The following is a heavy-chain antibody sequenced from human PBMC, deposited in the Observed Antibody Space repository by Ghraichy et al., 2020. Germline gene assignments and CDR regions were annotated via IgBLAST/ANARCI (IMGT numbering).Heavy chain of an antibody. Sequence: ASVKVSCKASGYTFTNYGMCWVRQAPGQGLEWMAWISAYNGDTKYAQKFQGRVTVTTDTSTSTAYMELRTLTSDDTAVYYCARAPVVPAAKSDFWGQGTLVTVSS. V-gene: IGHV1-18*04. J-gene: IGHJ4*02. D-gene: IGHD2-2*01. CDR2: ISAYNGDT. CDR3: ARAPVVPAAKSDF. CDR1: GYTFTNYG.